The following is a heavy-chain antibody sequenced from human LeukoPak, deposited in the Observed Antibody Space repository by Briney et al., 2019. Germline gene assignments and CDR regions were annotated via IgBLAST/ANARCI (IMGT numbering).Heavy chain of an antibody. Sequence: SETLSLTCAVYGGSFSGYYWSWIRQPPGKGLEWIGEINHSGSTNYNPSLKSRVTISVDTSKNQFSLKLSSVTAADTAVYYCARGALLWFGESTNYSDYWGQGTLVTVSS. CDR3: ARGALLWFGESTNYSDY. CDR1: GGSFSGYY. CDR2: INHSGST. V-gene: IGHV4-34*01. D-gene: IGHD3-10*01. J-gene: IGHJ4*02.